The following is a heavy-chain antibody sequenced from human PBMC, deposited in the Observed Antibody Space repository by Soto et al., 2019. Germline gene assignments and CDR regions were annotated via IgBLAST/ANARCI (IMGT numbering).Heavy chain of an antibody. V-gene: IGHV3-33*01. CDR3: ARDFAPADPAHFDY. D-gene: IGHD2-2*01. Sequence: QVQLVESGGGVVQPGRSLRLSCSASGFTFNAYGMHWVRQAPGKGLEWVALIWYDGINKFYGDSVKGRFTISRDNSKKTLYLQLNSLRADDTAVYYCARDFAPADPAHFDYWGQGTLVTVSS. J-gene: IGHJ4*02. CDR1: GFTFNAYG. CDR2: IWYDGINK.